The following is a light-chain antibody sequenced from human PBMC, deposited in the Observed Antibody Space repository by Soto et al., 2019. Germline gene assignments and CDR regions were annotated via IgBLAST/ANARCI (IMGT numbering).Light chain of an antibody. V-gene: IGLV2-14*01. CDR2: EVS. J-gene: IGLJ1*01. CDR1: SSDLGGYNY. CDR3: SSYTSSSTLV. Sequence: QSVLTQPASVSGSPGQSITISCTGTSSDLGGYNYVSWYQQHPGKAPKLMIYEVSNRPSGVSNRFSGSKSGNTASLTISGLQAEDEADYYCSSYTSSSTLVFGTGTKVTV.